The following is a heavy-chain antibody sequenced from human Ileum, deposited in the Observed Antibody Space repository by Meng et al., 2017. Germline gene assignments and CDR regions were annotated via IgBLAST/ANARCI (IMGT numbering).Heavy chain of an antibody. J-gene: IGHJ4*02. V-gene: IGHV6-1*01. Sequence: LQLTRTVLVWSQQSPGRSCAGTRGEVSCNIAGWCWFRLSSLRGLEWMRRTYYGFQWYSEYAVPVKGRISITPDTSKNQVSLQMTSVSTADTDVYYCASGSGSLDYWSPGTLVTVSS. CDR3: ASGSGSLDY. CDR1: RGEVSCNIAG. CDR2: TYYGFQWYS. D-gene: IGHD3-3*01.